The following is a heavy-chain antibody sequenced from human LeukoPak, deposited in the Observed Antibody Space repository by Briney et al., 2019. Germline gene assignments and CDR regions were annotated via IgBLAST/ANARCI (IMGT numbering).Heavy chain of an antibody. Sequence: SETLSLTCTVSGYSISSGYYWGWIRQPPGRGLEWIGSIYHSGSTYYNPSLKSRVTISVDTSKNQFSLKLSSVTAADTAVYYCARVYDFWSKGFDYWGQGTLVTVSS. J-gene: IGHJ4*02. CDR1: GYSISSGYY. CDR2: IYHSGST. CDR3: ARVYDFWSKGFDY. D-gene: IGHD3-3*01. V-gene: IGHV4-38-2*02.